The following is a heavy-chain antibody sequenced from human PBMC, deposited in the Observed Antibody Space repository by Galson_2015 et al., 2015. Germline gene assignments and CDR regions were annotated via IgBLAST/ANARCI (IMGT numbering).Heavy chain of an antibody. V-gene: IGHV1-18*01. J-gene: IGHJ4*02. CDR1: GYTFTSYG. D-gene: IGHD6-13*01. CDR2: ISGYNGDT. Sequence: QSGAEVKKPVASVKDSCKASGYTFTSYGISWVRHAPGQGLEWMGLISGYNGDTNYAQKYQGRVTMTTDTSTSTVYMELRSLRSDDTAVYYCAREGDSYSSRWYPCDYWGQGTLVTVSS. CDR3: AREGDSYSSRWYPCDY.